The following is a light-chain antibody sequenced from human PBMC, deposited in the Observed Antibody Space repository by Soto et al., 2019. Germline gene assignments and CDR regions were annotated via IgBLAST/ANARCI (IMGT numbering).Light chain of an antibody. CDR3: QHYNHWPMYT. Sequence: ELVMTQSPATLSASPGERATLSCRASQSVITNVAWYQQKPGQAPRLLIYGASTRATGIPARFSGSGSGTEVTLPISSLQSEDFAVYYCQHYNHWPMYTFGQGTKVEIK. J-gene: IGKJ2*01. CDR1: QSVITN. V-gene: IGKV3-15*01. CDR2: GAS.